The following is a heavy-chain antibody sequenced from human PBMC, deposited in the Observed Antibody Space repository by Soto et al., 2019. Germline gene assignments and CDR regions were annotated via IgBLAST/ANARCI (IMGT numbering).Heavy chain of an antibody. J-gene: IGHJ4*02. CDR3: SRDKLTGLFDY. Sequence: QVQLQQWGAGLLKPSETLSLTCAVYGGSFSGYYWTWIRQPPGTGLEWIGEINHSGSTNYNPSLKSRVTISVDTSKNQFSLKLTYVTAADTAVYYCSRDKLTGLFDYGGVRTRVTVSS. CDR1: GGSFSGYY. V-gene: IGHV4-34*01. CDR2: INHSGST. D-gene: IGHD2-8*02.